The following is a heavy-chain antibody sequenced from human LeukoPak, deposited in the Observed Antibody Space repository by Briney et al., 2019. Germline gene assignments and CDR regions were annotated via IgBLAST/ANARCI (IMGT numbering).Heavy chain of an antibody. CDR3: ARDQDSSGWPAPYDY. CDR1: GFTFSSYS. Sequence: PGRSLRLSCAASGFTFSSYSMNWVRQAPGKGLEWVSSISSSSSYIYYADSVKGRFTISRDNAKNSLYLQMNSLRAEDTAVYYCARDQDSSGWPAPYDYWGQGTLVTVSS. J-gene: IGHJ4*02. CDR2: ISSSSSYI. D-gene: IGHD6-19*01. V-gene: IGHV3-21*01.